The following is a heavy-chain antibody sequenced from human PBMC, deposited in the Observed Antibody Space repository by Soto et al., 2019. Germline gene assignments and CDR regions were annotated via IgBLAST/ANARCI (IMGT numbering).Heavy chain of an antibody. V-gene: IGHV3-9*01. CDR1: GFTFDDYA. D-gene: IGHD2-2*01. Sequence: GGSLRLSCAASGFTFDDYAMHWVRQAPGKGLEWVSGISWNSGSIGYADSVKGRFTISRDNAKNSLYLQMNSLRAEDTALYYCAAYCSSTSCRAEYFQHWGQGT. CDR3: AAYCSSTSCRAEYFQH. CDR2: ISWNSGSI. J-gene: IGHJ1*01.